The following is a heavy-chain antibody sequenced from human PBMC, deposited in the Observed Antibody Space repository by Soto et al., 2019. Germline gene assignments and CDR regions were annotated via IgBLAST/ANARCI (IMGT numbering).Heavy chain of an antibody. D-gene: IGHD6-13*01. Sequence: SETLSLTCTISGGSISSSSYSWSWIRQPPGKGLEWIGYIYHSVSTYYNPSLKGRLTISVDTSKNQFSLKLSSVSAADTTIYYCAGHAAAPGTFFAWFDPWGQGTLVTVSS. V-gene: IGHV4-39*01. J-gene: IGHJ5*02. CDR3: AGHAAAPGTFFAWFDP. CDR2: IYHSVST. CDR1: GGSISSSSYS.